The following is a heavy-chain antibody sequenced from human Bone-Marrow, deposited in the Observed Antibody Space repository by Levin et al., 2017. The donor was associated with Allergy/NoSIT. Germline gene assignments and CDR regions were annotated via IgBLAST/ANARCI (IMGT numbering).Heavy chain of an antibody. J-gene: IGHJ4*02. CDR3: ARAPYCGPARPYQSDY. CDR1: GGSISSSTYS. Sequence: RSSETLSLTCSVSGGSISSSTYSWGWIRQPPGKGLEWIGNVYYTGSTHYNPSLKSRVTISADTSKNQFSLKLSPVTAADTAVYYCARAPYCGPARPYQSDYWGQGTLVTVSS. V-gene: IGHV4-39*01. CDR2: VYYTGST. D-gene: IGHD4-23*01.